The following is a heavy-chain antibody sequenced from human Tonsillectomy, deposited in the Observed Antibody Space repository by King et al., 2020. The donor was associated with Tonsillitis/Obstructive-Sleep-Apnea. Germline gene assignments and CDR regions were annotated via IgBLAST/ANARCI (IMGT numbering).Heavy chain of an antibody. J-gene: IGHJ4*02. V-gene: IGHV3-64*01. CDR2: ISSHGGNT. D-gene: IGHD5-18*01. CDR1: GFTFSSYA. Sequence: VQLVESGEGLVQPGGSLRLSCAASGFTFSSYAMHWVRQAPGKGLEYVSAISSHGGNTYYANSVKGRFTISRDNSKNTLFLQMGSLRTEDMAVYYCARLNGGYSYGFFDYWGQGTLVTVSS. CDR3: ARLNGGYSYGFFDY.